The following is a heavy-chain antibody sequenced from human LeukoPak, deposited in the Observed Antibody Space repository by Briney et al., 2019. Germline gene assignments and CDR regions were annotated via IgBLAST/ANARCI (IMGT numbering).Heavy chain of an antibody. Sequence: SGPTLVNPTQTLTLTCTFSGFSLSISGVGVGWIRQPPGKALEGLALIYWDDDKRYSPSLKSRLTITKDTSKNQIVLTMTNMDPVDTATYYCAHWFPTVSAFDYWGQGTLVTVSS. CDR3: AHWFPTVSAFDY. CDR1: GFSLSISGVG. CDR2: IYWDDDK. J-gene: IGHJ4*02. V-gene: IGHV2-5*02. D-gene: IGHD4-11*01.